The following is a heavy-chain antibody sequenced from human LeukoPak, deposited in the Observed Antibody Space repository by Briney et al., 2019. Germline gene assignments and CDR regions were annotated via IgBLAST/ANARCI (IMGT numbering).Heavy chain of an antibody. D-gene: IGHD1-26*01. Sequence: SVRVSCKASGGTFSSYAISWVRQAPGQGLEWMGGIIPIFGTANYAQKFQGRVTITTDESTSTAYMELSSLRSEDTAVYYCARGREADNAFDIWGQGTMVTVSS. V-gene: IGHV1-69*05. J-gene: IGHJ3*02. CDR3: ARGREADNAFDI. CDR2: IIPIFGTA. CDR1: GGTFSSYA.